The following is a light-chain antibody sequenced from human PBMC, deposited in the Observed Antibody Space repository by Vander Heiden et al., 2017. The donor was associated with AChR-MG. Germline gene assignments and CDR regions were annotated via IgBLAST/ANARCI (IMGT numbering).Light chain of an antibody. CDR1: SSNVGINY. CDR3: AAWDDRLTSVI. J-gene: IGLJ2*01. CDR2: RDD. Sequence: QSVLTQPTSVSGTPGQTVTISCSGSSSNVGINYVSWYQQFPGTAPKLLISRDDQRPSGVPERFSDSKSGTSASLAISGLRSEDEADYFCAAWDDRLTSVIFGGGTKLTVL. V-gene: IGLV1-47*01.